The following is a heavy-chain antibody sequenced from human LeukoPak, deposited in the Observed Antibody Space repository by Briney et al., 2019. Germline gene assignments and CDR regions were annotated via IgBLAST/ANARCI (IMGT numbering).Heavy chain of an antibody. CDR3: VKDPYSSGYDY. V-gene: IGHV3-20*04. D-gene: IGHD5-18*01. CDR1: GFTFDDYG. Sequence: PGGSLRLSCAASGFTFDDYGMSWVRQAPGKGLEWVSGINWNGGSTGYADSVKGRFAISRDNSKNTLYLQMSSLRPEDTAFYYCVKDPYSSGYDYWGQGTLVTVSS. J-gene: IGHJ4*02. CDR2: INWNGGST.